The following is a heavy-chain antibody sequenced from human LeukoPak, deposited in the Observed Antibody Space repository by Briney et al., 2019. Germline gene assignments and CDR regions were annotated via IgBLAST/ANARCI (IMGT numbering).Heavy chain of an antibody. CDR3: ARIGYSSSSFDY. CDR1: GFTFSSYW. D-gene: IGHD6-6*01. Sequence: GGSLRLSCAASGFTFSSYWMSWVRQAPGKGLEWVANIKQDGSEKYYVDSVKGRFTISRDNAKNSVFLHMISLRVEDTAVHYCARIGYSSSSFDYWGQGTLVTVSS. CDR2: IKQDGSEK. J-gene: IGHJ4*02. V-gene: IGHV3-7*01.